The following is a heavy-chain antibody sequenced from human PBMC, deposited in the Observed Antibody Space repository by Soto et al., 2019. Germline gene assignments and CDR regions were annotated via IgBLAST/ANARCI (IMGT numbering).Heavy chain of an antibody. CDR3: ARDSTDSGYCSIWLDP. J-gene: IGHJ5*02. CDR2: IIPIFGTT. D-gene: IGHD2-21*02. Sequence: SVKVSCKASGGTFGSAASTWVRQAPGQGLEWVGRIIPIFGTTNYAQNLQGRVTISADKSTLTSYMELHSLTSDDTALYYSARDSTDSGYCSIWLDPWGQGSQVPVSS. CDR1: GGTFGSAA. V-gene: IGHV1-69*06.